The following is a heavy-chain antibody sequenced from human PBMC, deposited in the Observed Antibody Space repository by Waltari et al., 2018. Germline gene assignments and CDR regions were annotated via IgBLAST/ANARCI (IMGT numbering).Heavy chain of an antibody. V-gene: IGHV4-61*09. J-gene: IGHJ4*02. CDR3: ARDDHGYLGY. D-gene: IGHD5-12*01. CDR1: GGSISSGSYY. Sequence: QVQLQESGPGLVKPSQTLSLTCTVSGGSISSGSYYWSGIRQPAGKGLEGIGYIYTSGSTNYNPALKSRVTISVDTSKNQFSLKLSSVTAADTAVYYCARDDHGYLGYWGQGTLVTVSS. CDR2: IYTSGST.